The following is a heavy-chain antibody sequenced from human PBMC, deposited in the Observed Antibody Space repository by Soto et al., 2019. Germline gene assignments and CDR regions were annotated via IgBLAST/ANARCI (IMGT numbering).Heavy chain of an antibody. CDR2: IYHSGST. D-gene: IGHD3-10*02. Sequence: PSETLSLTCAVSGGSISSSNWWSWVRQPPGKGLEWIGEIYHSGSTNYNPSLKSRVNISVDKSKNQFSLKLSSVTAADTAVYYCASVRGGYYYAMDVWGQGTTVTVSS. V-gene: IGHV4-4*02. CDR1: GGSISSSNW. CDR3: ASVRGGYYYAMDV. J-gene: IGHJ6*02.